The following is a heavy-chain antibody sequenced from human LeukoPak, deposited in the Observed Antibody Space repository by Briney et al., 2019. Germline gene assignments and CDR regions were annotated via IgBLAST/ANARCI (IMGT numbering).Heavy chain of an antibody. V-gene: IGHV3-23*01. D-gene: IGHD3-10*01. CDR3: ANTMVRGSYSMDV. J-gene: IGHJ6*02. Sequence: GGSLRLSCAASGFTFSSYAMTWVRQAPGKGLEWVSGITNSGGSTYYADSVKGRFTISRDNTKNTLYLQLSSLRAEDTAVYYCANTMVRGSYSMDVWGQGTTVTVSS. CDR2: ITNSGGST. CDR1: GFTFSSYA.